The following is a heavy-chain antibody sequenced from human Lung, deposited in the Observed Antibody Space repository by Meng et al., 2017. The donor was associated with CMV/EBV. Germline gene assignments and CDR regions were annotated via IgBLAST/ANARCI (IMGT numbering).Heavy chain of an antibody. CDR1: GFTVSINS. CDR2: ISSDDDT. D-gene: IGHD2-15*01. V-gene: IGHV3-53*01. J-gene: IGHJ5*02. CDR3: ARDKESRYCSGVRCHSSVNWFAP. Sequence: GGSLRLSCAASGFTVSINSMSWVRQAPGKGLEWVSLISSDDDTFYADSVKGRFTISRDKSKNTLYLQMNGLRADDTAVYYCARDKESRYCSGVRCHSSVNWFAPWGQGXLVTVSS.